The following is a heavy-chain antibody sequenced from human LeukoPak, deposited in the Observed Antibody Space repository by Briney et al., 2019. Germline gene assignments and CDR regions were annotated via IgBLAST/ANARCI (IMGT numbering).Heavy chain of an antibody. Sequence: PSETLSLTCTVSGYSVSSGYYWGWIRQPPGKGLEWIGSIYHSGSTYYNPSLKSRVTISVDTSKKQFSLKVSSVTAADTAVYYCATTPREYSSSWYYFDYWGQGTLVTVSS. CDR2: IYHSGST. V-gene: IGHV4-38-2*02. J-gene: IGHJ4*02. CDR3: ATTPREYSSSWYYFDY. CDR1: GYSVSSGYY. D-gene: IGHD6-13*01.